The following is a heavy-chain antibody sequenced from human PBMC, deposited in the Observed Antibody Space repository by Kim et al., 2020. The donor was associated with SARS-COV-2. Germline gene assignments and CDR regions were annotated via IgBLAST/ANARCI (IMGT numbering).Heavy chain of an antibody. CDR3: AKDRYYYGSGTYYNPKD. CDR2: ISYDGSNK. D-gene: IGHD3-10*01. CDR1: GFTFSTYG. J-gene: IGHJ4*02. Sequence: GGSLRLSCAASGFTFSTYGMHWVRQAPGKGLEWVAVISYDGSNKYYADSVKGRFTISRDNSKHTVFLQMNSLRAEDTAMYYCAKDRYYYGSGTYYNPKDWGQGTLVTVSS. V-gene: IGHV3-30*18.